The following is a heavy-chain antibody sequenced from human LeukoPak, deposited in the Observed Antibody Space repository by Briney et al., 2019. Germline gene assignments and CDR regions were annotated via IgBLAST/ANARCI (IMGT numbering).Heavy chain of an antibody. J-gene: IGHJ5*02. CDR3: ARGWTRYSSSDWFDP. CDR1: GYTFTSYG. Sequence: ASVKVSCKASGYTFTSYGISWVRQAPGQGLEWMGWISAYNGNTNYAQKLQGRVTMTTDTSTSTAYMELRSLRSDDTAVYYCARGWTRYSSSDWFDPWGQGTLVTVSS. CDR2: ISAYNGNT. D-gene: IGHD6-6*01. V-gene: IGHV1-18*01.